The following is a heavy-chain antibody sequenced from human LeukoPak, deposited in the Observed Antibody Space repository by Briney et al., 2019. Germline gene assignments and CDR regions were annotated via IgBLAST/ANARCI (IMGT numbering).Heavy chain of an antibody. CDR2: IYYSGST. J-gene: IGHJ3*02. CDR1: GGSISSYY. Sequence: SETLSLTCTVSGGSISSYYWSWIRQPPGKGLEWIGYIYYSGSTNYNPSLKSRVTISVDTSKNQFSLKLSSVTAADTAVYYCARGPMVYGSYALDIWGQGTMVTVSS. V-gene: IGHV4-59*01. CDR3: ARGPMVYGSYALDI. D-gene: IGHD2-8*01.